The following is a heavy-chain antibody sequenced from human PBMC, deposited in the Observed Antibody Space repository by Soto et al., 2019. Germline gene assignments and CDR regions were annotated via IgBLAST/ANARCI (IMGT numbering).Heavy chain of an antibody. Sequence: GGSLRLSCAASGFTVSSNYMSWVRQAPGKGLEWVSVIYSGGSTYYADSVKGRFTISRHNSKNTLYLQMNSLRAEDTAVYYCARDGYGSGSYFGYWGQGTLVTVS. J-gene: IGHJ4*02. CDR3: ARDGYGSGSYFGY. CDR2: IYSGGST. V-gene: IGHV3-53*04. D-gene: IGHD3-10*01. CDR1: GFTVSSNY.